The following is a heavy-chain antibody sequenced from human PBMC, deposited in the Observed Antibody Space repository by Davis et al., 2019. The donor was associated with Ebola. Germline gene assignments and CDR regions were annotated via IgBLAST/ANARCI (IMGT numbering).Heavy chain of an antibody. V-gene: IGHV4-4*07. CDR2: IDASAST. CDR3: ARGRGDGLWGGDYFDF. Sequence: PSETLSLTCTVAGCPFTNSFWNWIRQPAGKGLEWIGRIDASASTKFNPHLQSRLTMSVDSSKKEFSLGLHFVTAAETAFYFCARGRGDGLWGGDYFDFWSQGRLVTVSS. CDR1: GCPFTNSF. D-gene: IGHD7-27*01. J-gene: IGHJ4*02.